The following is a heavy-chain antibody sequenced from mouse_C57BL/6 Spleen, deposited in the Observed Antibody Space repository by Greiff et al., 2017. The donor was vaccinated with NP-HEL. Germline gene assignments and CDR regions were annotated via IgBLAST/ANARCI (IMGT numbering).Heavy chain of an antibody. CDR2: FYPGRGSI. D-gene: IGHD1-1*01. Sequence: VKLQESGAELVKPGASVKLSCKASGYTFTEYTIHWVKQRSGQGLEWIGWFYPGRGSIKYNEKFKDKATFTAYKSSSTVYMELSRLTSEDSAVYFCARHHNYYGCFDYWGQGTTLTVSS. CDR1: GYTFTEYT. J-gene: IGHJ2*01. CDR3: ARHHNYYGCFDY. V-gene: IGHV1-62-2*01.